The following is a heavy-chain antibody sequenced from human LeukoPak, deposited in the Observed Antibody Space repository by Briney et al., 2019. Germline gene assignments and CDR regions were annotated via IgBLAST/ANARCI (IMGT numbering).Heavy chain of an antibody. J-gene: IGHJ4*02. D-gene: IGHD6-6*01. Sequence: GGSLRLSCAASGFTFSSYSMNWVRQAPGKGLEWVSSISSSSSYIYYADSVKGRFTISRDNAKNSLYLQMNSLRAEDTAVYYCAQSFHSGSFDYWGQGTLVTVSS. V-gene: IGHV3-21*01. CDR3: AQSFHSGSFDY. CDR2: ISSSSSYI. CDR1: GFTFSSYS.